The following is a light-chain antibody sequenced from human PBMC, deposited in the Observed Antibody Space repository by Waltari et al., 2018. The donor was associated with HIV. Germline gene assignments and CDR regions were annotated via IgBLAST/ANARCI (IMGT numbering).Light chain of an antibody. CDR2: EVT. V-gene: IGLV2-8*01. Sequence: QSALTQPPSASGSPGQSVTISCTGTSSAVGGYNYVSWYQQYPGKAPKLIIYEVTKRPSGVPDRFSGSKSGNTASLTVSGLQADDDADYYCSSYAGNNNLVFGGGTKVTVL. CDR3: SSYAGNNNLV. J-gene: IGLJ3*02. CDR1: SSAVGGYNY.